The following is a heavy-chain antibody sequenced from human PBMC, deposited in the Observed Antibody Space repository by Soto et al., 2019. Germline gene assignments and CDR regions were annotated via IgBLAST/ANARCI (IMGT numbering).Heavy chain of an antibody. Sequence: EQLLESGGGLVHPGGSLRLSCAASGFTFSSFAMSWVRQAPGKGLEWVSGITSSGATTHYADSVRGRFTISRDNSNNTLFLQMDSLRVEDTALDYCTGIQLLWGQGALVTVSS. CDR2: ITSSGATT. J-gene: IGHJ4*02. V-gene: IGHV3-23*01. D-gene: IGHD1-1*01. CDR1: GFTFSSFA. CDR3: TGIQLL.